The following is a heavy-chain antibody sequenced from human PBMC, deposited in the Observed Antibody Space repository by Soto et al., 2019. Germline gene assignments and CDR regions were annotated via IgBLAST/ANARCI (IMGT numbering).Heavy chain of an antibody. Sequence: GGSLRLSCAASGFTFSSYSMNWVRQAPGKGLELVSSISSSSYIYYADSVKGRFTISRDNAKNSLYLQMNSLRAEDTAVYYCASDGGSYYFDYWGQGTLVTVSS. V-gene: IGHV3-21*01. D-gene: IGHD1-26*01. CDR3: ASDGGSYYFDY. CDR2: ISSSSYI. CDR1: GFTFSSYS. J-gene: IGHJ4*02.